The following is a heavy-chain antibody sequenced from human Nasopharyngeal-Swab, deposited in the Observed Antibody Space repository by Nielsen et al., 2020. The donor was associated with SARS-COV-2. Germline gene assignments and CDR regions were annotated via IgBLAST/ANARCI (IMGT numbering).Heavy chain of an antibody. Sequence: RQAPGKGLEWIGYIYYSGSTYYNPSLKSRVTMSVDTSKNQFSLKLSSVTAADTAVYYCARDSGVAGTKYYYYGMDVWGQGTTVTVSS. V-gene: IGHV4-30-4*01. CDR2: IYYSGST. J-gene: IGHJ6*02. D-gene: IGHD6-19*01. CDR3: ARDSGVAGTKYYYYGMDV.